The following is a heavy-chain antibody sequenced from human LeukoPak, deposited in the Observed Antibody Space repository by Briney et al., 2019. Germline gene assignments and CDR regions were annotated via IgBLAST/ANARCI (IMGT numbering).Heavy chain of an antibody. CDR1: GFTFSSYS. V-gene: IGHV3-21*01. CDR3: AREGYCSGGSCYVLDY. J-gene: IGHJ4*02. CDR2: ISSSSSYI. Sequence: SGGSLRLSCAASGFTFSSYSMNWVRQAPGKGLEWVSSISSSSSYIYYADSVKGRFTISRDNAKNSLHLQMNSLRAEDTAVYYCAREGYCSGGSCYVLDYWGQGTLVTVSS. D-gene: IGHD2-15*01.